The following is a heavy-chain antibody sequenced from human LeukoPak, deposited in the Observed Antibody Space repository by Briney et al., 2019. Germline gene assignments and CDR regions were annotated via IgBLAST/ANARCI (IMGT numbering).Heavy chain of an antibody. CDR3: ARQKGITMIVVAKREYYFDS. D-gene: IGHD3-22*01. V-gene: IGHV4-34*01. Sequence: PSETLSLTRAVYGGSFSGYYWSWIRQPPGKGLEWIGEINHSGSTNYNPSLKSRVTISADTSKNQFSLKLNSVTAADTAVYYCARQKGITMIVVAKREYYFDSWGQGTLVTVSS. J-gene: IGHJ4*02. CDR2: INHSGST. CDR1: GGSFSGYY.